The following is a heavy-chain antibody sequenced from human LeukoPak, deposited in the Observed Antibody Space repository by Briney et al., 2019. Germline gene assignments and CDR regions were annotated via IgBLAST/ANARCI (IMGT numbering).Heavy chain of an antibody. CDR2: ISGSGGST. D-gene: IGHD3-10*01. CDR1: GFPFGTYS. J-gene: IGHJ4*02. V-gene: IGHV3-23*01. CDR3: ASVYFYGSGSYYNDY. Sequence: PGGSLRLSCAASGFPFGTYSMNWVRQAPGKGLEWVSAISGSGGSTYYADSVKGRFTISRDNSKNTLYLQMNSLRAEDTAVYYCASVYFYGSGSYYNDYWGQGTLVTVSS.